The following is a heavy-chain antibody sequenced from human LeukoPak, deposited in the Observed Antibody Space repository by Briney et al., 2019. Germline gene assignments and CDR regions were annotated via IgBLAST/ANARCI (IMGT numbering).Heavy chain of an antibody. CDR2: ISGSGGST. CDR1: GFTFSSYA. D-gene: IGHD2-15*01. J-gene: IGHJ5*02. V-gene: IGHV3-23*01. Sequence: PGGSLRLSCAASGFTFSSYAMSWVRQAPGKGLEWVSAISGSGGSTYYADSVKGRFTISRDNDKNSLYLQMNSLRAEDTAVYYCASGCISCYLDPWGQGTLVTVSS. CDR3: ASGCISCYLDP.